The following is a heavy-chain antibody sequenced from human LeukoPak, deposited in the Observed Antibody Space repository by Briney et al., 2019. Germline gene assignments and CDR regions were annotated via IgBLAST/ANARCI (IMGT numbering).Heavy chain of an antibody. CDR3: ARGGGYGSGSHYYFDY. CDR2: ISSSSSYI. J-gene: IGHJ4*02. D-gene: IGHD3-10*01. Sequence: PGGSLRLSCAASGFTVSSHTINWVRQAPGKGLEWVSYISSSSSYIYYADSVKGRFTISRDNAKNSLYLQMSSLRAEDTAVYYCARGGGYGSGSHYYFDYWGQGTLVTVSS. V-gene: IGHV3-21*04. CDR1: GFTVSSHT.